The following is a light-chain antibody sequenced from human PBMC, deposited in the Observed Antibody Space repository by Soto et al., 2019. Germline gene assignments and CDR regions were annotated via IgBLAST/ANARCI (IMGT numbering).Light chain of an antibody. CDR2: DAS. V-gene: IGKV3-20*01. J-gene: IGKJ5*01. CDR3: QQYGSSPTT. Sequence: PGERATLSCRASQSVTSNKLAWYQQKPGQAPRLLIYDASGRTTGSPDRFSGSGSGADFTLTISRLEPEDFAVYYCQQYGSSPTTFGQGTRLEIK. CDR1: QSVTSNK.